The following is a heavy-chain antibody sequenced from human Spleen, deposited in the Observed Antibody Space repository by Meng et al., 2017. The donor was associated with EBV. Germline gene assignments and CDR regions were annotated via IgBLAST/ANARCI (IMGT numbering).Heavy chain of an antibody. D-gene: IGHD2-15*01. V-gene: IGHV4-4*02. CDR3: ARAGYHRPASEY. Sequence: ESGPGRGRPSGTLSLTCAGSRGFITSGGGVSWVRQAPGKGLEWIGEIHHSGGTSYNPSLKSRVTISLDMSKDQFSLRLSSVTAADTAVYYCARAGYHRPASEYWGQGTLVTVSS. CDR2: IHHSGGT. J-gene: IGHJ4*02. CDR1: RGFITSGGG.